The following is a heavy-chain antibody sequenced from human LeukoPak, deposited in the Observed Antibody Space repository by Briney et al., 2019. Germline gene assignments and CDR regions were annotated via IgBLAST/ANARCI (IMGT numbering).Heavy chain of an antibody. V-gene: IGHV3-74*01. CDR2: INPDGTIA. CDR1: GFTFSSYW. J-gene: IGHJ4*02. Sequence: GGSLRLSCAASGFTFSSYWLHWVRQAPGEGLVWVSQINPDGTIATYANSVKGRFTISRDNSKNTLYLQINSLKAEDTAVYYCARGCSATRCPADSWGQGSLVTVSS. CDR3: ARGCSATRCPADS. D-gene: IGHD2-15*01.